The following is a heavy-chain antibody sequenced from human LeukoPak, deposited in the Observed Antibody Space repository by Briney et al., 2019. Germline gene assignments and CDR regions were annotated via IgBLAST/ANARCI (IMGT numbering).Heavy chain of an antibody. CDR2: ISSGSEK. J-gene: IGHJ4*02. Sequence: GGSLRLSCEASGFTFSIFPMHWVRQAPGKGLEWVALISSGSEKYYADSVKGRFTISRDNSKNMLYLQMNSPRADDTAVYYCARYLELSAVYYFDSWGQGTLVIVSS. CDR3: ARYLELSAVYYFDS. CDR1: GFTFSIFP. D-gene: IGHD1-26*01. V-gene: IGHV3-30*04.